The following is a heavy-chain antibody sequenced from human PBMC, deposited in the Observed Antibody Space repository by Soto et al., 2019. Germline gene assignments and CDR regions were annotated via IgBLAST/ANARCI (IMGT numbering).Heavy chain of an antibody. J-gene: IGHJ4*02. CDR1: GGTFSSYA. D-gene: IGHD5-18*01. CDR3: ARGSTAMVTLYFDY. V-gene: IGHV1-69*13. CDR2: IIPIFGTA. Sequence: GASVKVSCKASGGTFSSYAISWVRQAPGQGLEWMGGIIPIFGTANYAQKFQGRVTITADESTSTAYMELSSLRSEDTAVYYCARGSTAMVTLYFDYWGQGTLVTVSS.